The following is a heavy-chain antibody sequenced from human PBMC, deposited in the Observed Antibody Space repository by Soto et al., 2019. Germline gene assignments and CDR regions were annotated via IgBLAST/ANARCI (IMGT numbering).Heavy chain of an antibody. V-gene: IGHV4-59*08. CDR3: ARRTGYYYYMDV. CDR1: GGSISSYY. J-gene: IGHJ6*03. Sequence: QVQLQESGPGLVKPSETLSLTCTVSGGSISSYYWSWIRQPPGKGLEWIGYIYYSGSTNYNPSLTSRVTISVDTSKNQFSLKLSSVTAADTAVYYCARRTGYYYYMDVWGKGTTVTVSS. CDR2: IYYSGST.